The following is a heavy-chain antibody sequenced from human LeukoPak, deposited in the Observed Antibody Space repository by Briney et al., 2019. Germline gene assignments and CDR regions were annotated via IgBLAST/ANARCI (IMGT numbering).Heavy chain of an antibody. CDR3: ARDPSYCSGGSCYRVDY. V-gene: IGHV3-21*01. CDR2: ISSSGTYM. D-gene: IGHD2-15*01. J-gene: IGHJ4*02. Sequence: GGSLRLSCTVSGITFRTSSFNWVRQVPGKGLEWVSSISSSGTYMYYSDSVEGRFTISRDNAKNSVFLQMDSLRAEDTAVYYCARDPSYCSGGSCYRVDYWGQGTLVTVSS. CDR1: GITFRTSS.